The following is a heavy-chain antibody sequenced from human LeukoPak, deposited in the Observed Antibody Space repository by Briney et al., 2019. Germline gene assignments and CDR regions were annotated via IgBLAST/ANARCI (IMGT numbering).Heavy chain of an antibody. V-gene: IGHV3-21*04. D-gene: IGHD3-22*01. Sequence: GGSLRLSCAASGFTFSAYSMNWVRQAPGKGLEWVSSITPSSSSIFYADSVKGRFTISRDNSKNTLYLQMNSLRAEDTAVYYCAKDGDSSGYYYFDYWGQGTLVTVSS. CDR2: ITPSSSSI. J-gene: IGHJ4*02. CDR3: AKDGDSSGYYYFDY. CDR1: GFTFSAYS.